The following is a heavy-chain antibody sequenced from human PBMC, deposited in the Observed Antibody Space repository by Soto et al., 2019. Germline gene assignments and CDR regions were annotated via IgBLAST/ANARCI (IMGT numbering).Heavy chain of an antibody. V-gene: IGHV4-34*01. J-gene: IGHJ6*03. Sequence: SETLSLTCAVYGGSFSGYYWSWIRQPPGKGLEWIGEINHSGSTNYNPSLKSRVTISVDTSKNQFSLKLSSVTAADTAVYYCARVLKSRITMVRGAKDYYMDVWGKGTTVTVSS. CDR2: INHSGST. D-gene: IGHD3-10*01. CDR1: GGSFSGYY. CDR3: ARVLKSRITMVRGAKDYYMDV.